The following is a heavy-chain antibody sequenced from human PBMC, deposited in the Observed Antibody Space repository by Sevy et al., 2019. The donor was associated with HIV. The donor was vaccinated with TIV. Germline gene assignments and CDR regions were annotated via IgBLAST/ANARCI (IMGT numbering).Heavy chain of an antibody. CDR2: IKSKTDGGTT. CDR3: TTQIPHCSSTSCYTFWFDP. V-gene: IGHV3-15*01. Sequence: GGSLRLSCAASGFTFSNAWMSWVRQAPGKGLEWVGRIKSKTDGGTTDYTAPVKGRFTISRDDSKNTLYLQMNSLKTEDTVVYYCTTQIPHCSSTSCYTFWFDPWGQGALVTVSS. J-gene: IGHJ5*02. CDR1: GFTFSNAW. D-gene: IGHD2-2*02.